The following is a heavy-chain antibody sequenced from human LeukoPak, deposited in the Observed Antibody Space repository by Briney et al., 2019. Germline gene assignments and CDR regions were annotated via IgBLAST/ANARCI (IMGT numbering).Heavy chain of an antibody. V-gene: IGHV3-7*01. J-gene: IGHJ4*02. D-gene: IGHD7-27*01. CDR2: IKQDGSAK. CDR3: ARDGPSVGIDF. Sequence: GGSLRLSCAASGFTFNSAWMSWVRQAPGKGLEWVANIKQDGSAKYYVDSVRGRFTISRDNAKTSLYLQMNSLRAEDTAVYYCARDGPSVGIDFWGQGALVTVSS. CDR1: GFTFNSAW.